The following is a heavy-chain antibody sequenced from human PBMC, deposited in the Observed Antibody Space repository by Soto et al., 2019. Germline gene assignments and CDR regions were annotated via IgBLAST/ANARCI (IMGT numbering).Heavy chain of an antibody. D-gene: IGHD6-6*01. J-gene: IGHJ6*02. CDR2: IYSGGST. V-gene: IGHV3-53*04. Sequence: GGSLRLSCAASGFTVSSNYMSWVRQAPGKGLEWVSVIYSGGSTYYADSVKGRFTISRPNSKNTLYLQMNSLSAEDTAVYYCARELYSSSYYYYYYGMDVWGQGTTVTVSS. CDR3: ARELYSSSYYYYYYGMDV. CDR1: GFTVSSNY.